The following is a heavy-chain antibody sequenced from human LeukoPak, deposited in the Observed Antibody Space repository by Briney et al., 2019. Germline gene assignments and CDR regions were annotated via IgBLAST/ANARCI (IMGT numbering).Heavy chain of an antibody. D-gene: IGHD6-13*01. CDR2: IWYDGSNK. CDR3: ARDTGKQQLVPWFDP. V-gene: IGHV3-33*08. CDR1: GFTFSSYA. Sequence: QPGGSLRLSCAASGFTFSSYAMSWVRQAPGKGLEWVAVIWYDGSNKYYADSVKGRFTISRDNSKNTLYLQMNSLRAEDTAVYYCARDTGKQQLVPWFDPWGQGTLVTVSS. J-gene: IGHJ5*02.